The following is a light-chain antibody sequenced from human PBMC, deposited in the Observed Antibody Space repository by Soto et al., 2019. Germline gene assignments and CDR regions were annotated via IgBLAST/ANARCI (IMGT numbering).Light chain of an antibody. Sequence: QSALTQPASVSGSPGQSITIFCTGTSSDVGGYNYVSWYQQHPGSAPKLMIYDVSSRPSGVSNRFSGSKSGNTASLTISGRQAEDEADYYCSSYTSSFKLAVFGSGTKGTVI. CDR2: DVS. J-gene: IGLJ1*01. V-gene: IGLV2-14*03. CDR3: SSYTSSFKLAV. CDR1: SSDVGGYNY.